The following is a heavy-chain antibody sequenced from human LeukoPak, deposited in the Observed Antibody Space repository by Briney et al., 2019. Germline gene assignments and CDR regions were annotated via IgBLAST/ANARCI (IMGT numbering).Heavy chain of an antibody. CDR1: GGTFSSYA. V-gene: IGHV1-69*04. CDR2: IIPILGIA. CDR3: AVPYSSGWYYFDY. D-gene: IGHD6-19*01. Sequence: ASVKVSCKASGGTFSSYAISWVRQAPGQGLEWMGRIIPILGIASYAQKFQGRVTITADKSTSTAYMELSSLRSEDTAVYYCAVPYSSGWYYFDYWGQGTLVTVSS. J-gene: IGHJ4*02.